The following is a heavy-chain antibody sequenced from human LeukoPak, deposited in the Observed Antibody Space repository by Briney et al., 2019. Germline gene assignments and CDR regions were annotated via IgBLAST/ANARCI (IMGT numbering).Heavy chain of an antibody. CDR2: IYHSGST. CDR3: ARAFSNYYAFDI. D-gene: IGHD4-11*01. J-gene: IGHJ3*02. Sequence: SETLSLTCAVSGGTINSGGYYWSWIRQPPGKGLEWIGYIYHSGSTYYNPSLKSRVTISVDRSKNQFSLKLSSVTAADTAVYYCARAFSNYYAFDIWGQGTMVTVSS. CDR1: GGTINSGGYY. V-gene: IGHV4-30-2*01.